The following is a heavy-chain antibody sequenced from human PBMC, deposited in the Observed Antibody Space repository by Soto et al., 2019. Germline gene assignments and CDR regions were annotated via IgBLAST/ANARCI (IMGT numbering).Heavy chain of an antibody. J-gene: IGHJ6*02. CDR3: ARWPTVSRPTYGMDV. Sequence: QVLLVQSGAQVKNPVSSVKVSRKASGGTFISYVYNWVRQAPGQGLEWMGGIIPMFNITNFAQKFQGRITITADEATTTAYMELSSLRSEDTAVYYCARWPTVSRPTYGMDVWGQGTTVTVS. D-gene: IGHD4-4*01. V-gene: IGHV1-69*01. CDR1: GGTFISYV. CDR2: IIPMFNIT.